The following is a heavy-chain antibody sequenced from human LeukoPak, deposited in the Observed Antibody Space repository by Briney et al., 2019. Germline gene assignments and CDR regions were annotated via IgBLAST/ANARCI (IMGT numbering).Heavy chain of an antibody. CDR3: ATSHNWNYGYYYYMDV. J-gene: IGHJ6*03. D-gene: IGHD1-7*01. V-gene: IGHV4-34*01. Sequence: SETLSLTCAVYGGSFSGYYWSWIRQPPGKGLEWIGEINHSGSTNYNPSLKSRVTISVDTSKNQFSLTLSSVTAADTAVYYCATSHNWNYGYYYYMDVWGKGTTVTVSS. CDR2: INHSGST. CDR1: GGSFSGYY.